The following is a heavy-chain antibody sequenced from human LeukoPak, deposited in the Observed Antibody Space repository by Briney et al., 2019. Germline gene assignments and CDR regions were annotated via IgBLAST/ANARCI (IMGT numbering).Heavy chain of an antibody. D-gene: IGHD2-2*01. J-gene: IGHJ4*02. CDR1: GFTFSSYA. CDR2: ISGSGGST. Sequence: GGPLRLSCAASGFTFSSYAMSWVRQAPGKGLEWVSAISGSGGSTYYADSVKGRFTISRDNSKNTLYLQMNSLRAEDTAVYYCARDGIVVVPAADGIRFDYWGQGTLVTVSS. V-gene: IGHV3-23*01. CDR3: ARDGIVVVPAADGIRFDY.